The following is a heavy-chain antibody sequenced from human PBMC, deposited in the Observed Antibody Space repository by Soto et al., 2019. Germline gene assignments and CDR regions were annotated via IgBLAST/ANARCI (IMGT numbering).Heavy chain of an antibody. D-gene: IGHD3-3*01. J-gene: IGHJ4*02. CDR2: IFYSDNT. CDR3: ARGGETYYDFWSGFSPIDY. Sequence: SETLSLTCTVSGGSISTYYWSWVRQSPGKGLEWIGYIFYSDNTNYNPSLKSRVTISVDTSKNQFSLKLTSVTAADTAVYFCARGGETYYDFWSGFSPIDYWGQGALVTVS. CDR1: GGSISTYY. V-gene: IGHV4-59*01.